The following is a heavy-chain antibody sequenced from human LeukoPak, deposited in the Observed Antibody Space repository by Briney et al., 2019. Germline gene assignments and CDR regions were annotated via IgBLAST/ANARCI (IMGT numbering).Heavy chain of an antibody. CDR2: IRYDGSNK. CDR1: GFTFSSYG. J-gene: IGHJ4*02. Sequence: GGSLRLSCAASGFTFSSYGMHWVRQAPGKGLEWVAFIRYDGSNKYYADSVKGRFTISRDNSKNTLYLQMNSLRAEDTAVYYCAKLAAAGTPHYWGQGTLVTVSS. D-gene: IGHD6-13*01. CDR3: AKLAAAGTPHY. V-gene: IGHV3-30*02.